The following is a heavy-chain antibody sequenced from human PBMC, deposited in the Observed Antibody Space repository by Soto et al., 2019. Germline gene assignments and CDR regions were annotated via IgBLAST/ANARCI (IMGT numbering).Heavy chain of an antibody. CDR3: MRTRVLNGLFDY. V-gene: IGHV1-3*01. D-gene: IGHD2-8*01. Sequence: QVQLVQSGAEVKKPGASVKVSCKASGYTITSYAMHWVRQAPGQRLEWMGWINGGNGNTKYSQKIPGSVTTTRDSLARTAYREPSSLISDDTAVYYCMRTRVLNGLFDYWGQGALVTVSS. J-gene: IGHJ4*02. CDR2: INGGNGNT. CDR1: GYTITSYA.